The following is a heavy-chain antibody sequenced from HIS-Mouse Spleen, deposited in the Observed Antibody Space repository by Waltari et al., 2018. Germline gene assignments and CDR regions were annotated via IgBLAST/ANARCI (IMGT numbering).Heavy chain of an antibody. CDR2: ISYDGSNK. Sequence: QVQLVESGGGVVQPGRSLRLSCAASGFTFSSDGMHWVRQAPGKGLEWVAVISYDGSNKYYADSVKGRFTISRDNSKNTLYLQMNSLRAEDTAVYYCAKEGGPYSGSYFDYWGQGTLVTVSS. V-gene: IGHV3-30*18. D-gene: IGHD1-26*01. CDR1: GFTFSSDG. CDR3: AKEGGPYSGSYFDY. J-gene: IGHJ4*02.